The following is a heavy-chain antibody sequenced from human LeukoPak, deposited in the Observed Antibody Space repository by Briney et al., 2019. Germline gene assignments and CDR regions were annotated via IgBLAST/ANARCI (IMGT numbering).Heavy chain of an antibody. CDR1: GFTFSNYG. V-gene: IGHV3-23*01. J-gene: IGHJ4*02. CDR2: ISGSAGST. Sequence: GGSLRLSCAASGFTFSNYGMTWVRQTPGKGLEWVSAISGSAGSTYYAASVKGRFTISRDNSKNTLYLQMDSLRVEDTAVYYCAKEEAVAGPFDYWGQGTLVTVSS. D-gene: IGHD6-19*01. CDR3: AKEEAVAGPFDY.